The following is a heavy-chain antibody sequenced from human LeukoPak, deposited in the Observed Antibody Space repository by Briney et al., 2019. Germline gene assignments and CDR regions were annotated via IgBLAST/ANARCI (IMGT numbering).Heavy chain of an antibody. V-gene: IGHV3-74*01. D-gene: IGHD5-18*01. CDR2: INSDGTIT. J-gene: IGHJ4*02. CDR1: GFTFSTYG. Sequence: GGSLRLSCAASGFTFSTYGMSWVRQAPGKGLVWVSRINSDGTITYSADSVKGRFTISRGNAKNTLYLQMNSLRADDTAVYYCAREGFGYRYGDWGQGTLVTVSS. CDR3: AREGFGYRYGD.